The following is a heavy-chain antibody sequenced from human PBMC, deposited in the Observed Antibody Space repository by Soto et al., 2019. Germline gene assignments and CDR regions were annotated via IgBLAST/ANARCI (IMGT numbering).Heavy chain of an antibody. J-gene: IGHJ6*02. D-gene: IGHD3-10*01. CDR1: GFTFSSYD. CDR2: ISVAGDT. V-gene: IGHV3-13*04. Sequence: EVQLVESGGGLVQPGGSLRLSCAASGFTFSSYDMHWVRQAAGEGREWVSAISVAGDTYYPGSVEGRFTISRENAKNSLYLQMNRLRPGDTAVYYCARGYHGSGSRHGMDVWGQGTTVTVSS. CDR3: ARGYHGSGSRHGMDV.